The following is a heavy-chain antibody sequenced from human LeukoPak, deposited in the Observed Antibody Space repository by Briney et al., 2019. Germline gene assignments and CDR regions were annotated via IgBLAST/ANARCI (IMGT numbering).Heavy chain of an antibody. J-gene: IGHJ3*02. CDR2: IYYSGST. CDR3: ARDPGDYVWAFDI. V-gene: IGHV4-39*07. CDR1: GGSISSSSYY. D-gene: IGHD4-17*01. Sequence: SETLSLTCTVSGGSISSSSYYWGWIRQPPGKGLEWIGSIYYSGSTYYNPSLKSRVTISVDTSKNQFSLKLSSVTAADTAVYYCARDPGDYVWAFDIWGQGTMVTVSS.